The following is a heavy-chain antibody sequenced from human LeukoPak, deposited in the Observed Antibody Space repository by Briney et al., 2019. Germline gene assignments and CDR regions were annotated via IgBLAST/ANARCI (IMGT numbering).Heavy chain of an antibody. Sequence: GGSLRLSCAASGFTVSSNYMGWVRQAPGKGLEWVSVIYSGGSTYYADSVKGRFTISRDNSKNTLYLQMNSLRAEDTAVYYCARAHYYILSGYPTAFDCWGQGTLVTVSS. V-gene: IGHV3-53*01. D-gene: IGHD3-9*01. CDR2: IYSGGST. J-gene: IGHJ4*02. CDR1: GFTVSSNY. CDR3: ARAHYYILSGYPTAFDC.